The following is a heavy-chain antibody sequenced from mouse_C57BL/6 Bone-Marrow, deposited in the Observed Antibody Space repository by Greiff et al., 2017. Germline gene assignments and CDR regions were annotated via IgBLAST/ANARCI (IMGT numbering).Heavy chain of an antibody. CDR3: AEGGYFLYYFDY. CDR1: EYEFPSHD. J-gene: IGHJ2*01. V-gene: IGHV5-2*01. D-gene: IGHD2-3*01. Sequence: EVQVVESGGGLVQPGESLKLSCESNEYEFPSHDMSWVRKTPEKRLELVAAINSDGGSTYYPDTMERRFIISRDKTKKTLYLQMSSLRSEDTALYYCAEGGYFLYYFDYWGQGTTLTVSS. CDR2: INSDGGST.